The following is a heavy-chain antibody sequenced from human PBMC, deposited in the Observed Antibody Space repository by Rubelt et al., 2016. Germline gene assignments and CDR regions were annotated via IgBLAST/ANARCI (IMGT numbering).Heavy chain of an antibody. J-gene: IGHJ3*02. CDR3: ARGSWFRGAFDI. CDR2: NNPNSGGT. V-gene: IGHV1-2*04. D-gene: IGHD6-13*01. Sequence: QVQLVQSGAEVKKPGASVKVSCKVSGYTLTELSMHWVRQAPGQGLEWMGWNNPNSGGTNYAQKFQGWVTMTRDTSISTAYMELSRLRSDDTAVYYCARGSWFRGAFDIWGQGTMVTVSS. CDR1: GYTLTELS.